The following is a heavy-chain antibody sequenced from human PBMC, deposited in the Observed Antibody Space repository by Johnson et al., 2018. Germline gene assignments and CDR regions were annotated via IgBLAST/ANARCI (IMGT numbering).Heavy chain of an antibody. Sequence: VQLQESGGGLVQPGGSLKLSCAASGFTFSGSTIHWVRQASGIGLEWVGRIRSKANNYATAFAASLKGRVSMSREDSKNTAYLQMNSLKTEDTAVYYCDRGSNTGYYFGVDVWGQGTTVTVSS. V-gene: IGHV3-73*02. J-gene: IGHJ6*02. CDR1: GFTFSGST. CDR2: IRSKANNYAT. CDR3: DRGSNTGYYFGVDV. D-gene: IGHD1/OR15-1a*01.